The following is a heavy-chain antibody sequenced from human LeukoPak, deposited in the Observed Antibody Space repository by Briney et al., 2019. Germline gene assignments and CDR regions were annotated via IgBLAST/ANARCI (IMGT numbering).Heavy chain of an antibody. D-gene: IGHD6-13*01. J-gene: IGHJ5*02. CDR3: ARGYTKDGSSWP. Sequence: PGGSLRLSCVASGFIFRNYAMSWVRQAPGKGLESVSVISGSAASGSGDSTYYADSVRGRFTISRDNSKNTLYLQMNSLRAEDTAVYYCARGYTKDGSSWPWGQGTLVTVSS. CDR1: GFIFRNYA. V-gene: IGHV3-23*01. CDR2: ISGSAASGSGDST.